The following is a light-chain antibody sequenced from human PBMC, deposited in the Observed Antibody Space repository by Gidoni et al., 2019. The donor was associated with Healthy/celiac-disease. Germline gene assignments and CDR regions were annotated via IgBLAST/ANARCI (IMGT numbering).Light chain of an antibody. J-gene: IGLJ1*01. Sequence: SSELTQDPAVAVALGQTVRITCQGDSLRSYYASWYQQKTGQAPVLVIYGKNNRPSGIPDRFSGSSSGNTASLTITGAQAEDEADYYCNSRDSSGNPNYVFGTGTKVTVL. CDR3: NSRDSSGNPNYV. V-gene: IGLV3-19*01. CDR1: SLRSYY. CDR2: GKN.